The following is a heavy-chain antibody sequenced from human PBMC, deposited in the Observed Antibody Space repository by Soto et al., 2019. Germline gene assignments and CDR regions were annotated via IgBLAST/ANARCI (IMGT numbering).Heavy chain of an antibody. CDR1: GYTFIYYY. Sequence: GASVKVSCKASGYTFIYYYVHWMRQVPGQGPGWMGIINPLSGNTTYAQQFQGRVVMTRDTSTNTVYMELSSLRSEDTAVYYCARENRGYDGAHFDYWGQGTLVTVSS. V-gene: IGHV1-46*01. CDR3: ARENRGYDGAHFDY. CDR2: INPLSGNT. D-gene: IGHD3-3*01. J-gene: IGHJ4*02.